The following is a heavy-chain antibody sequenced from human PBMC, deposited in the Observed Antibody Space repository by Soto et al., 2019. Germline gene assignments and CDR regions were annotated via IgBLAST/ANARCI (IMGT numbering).Heavy chain of an antibody. Sequence: EVQLVESGGDLFQRGGSLRLSCAASGFPCSSYWMHWVRHIPGKGLDWVACSSGDGVTPYYADSVTGRFTVSRAHAKNPLSRQISGLRAEDTAVYYCAREYYGLLTGYYTDYWGQGTLVSVSS. CDR3: AREYYGLLTGYYTDY. D-gene: IGHD3-9*01. CDR1: GFPCSSYW. V-gene: IGHV3-74*01. J-gene: IGHJ4*02. CDR2: SSGDGVTP.